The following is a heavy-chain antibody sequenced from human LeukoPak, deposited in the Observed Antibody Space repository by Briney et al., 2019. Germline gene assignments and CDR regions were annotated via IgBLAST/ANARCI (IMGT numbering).Heavy chain of an antibody. J-gene: IGHJ4*02. Sequence: ASVKVSCKASGHTFTGYYMHWVRQAPGQGLEWMGWINPNSGGTNYAQKFQGWVTMTRDTSISTAYMELSRLRSDDTAVYYCARAERYYYGSGSYYLDYWGQGTLVTVSS. CDR3: ARAERYYYGSGSYYLDY. D-gene: IGHD3-10*01. CDR1: GHTFTGYY. CDR2: INPNSGGT. V-gene: IGHV1-2*04.